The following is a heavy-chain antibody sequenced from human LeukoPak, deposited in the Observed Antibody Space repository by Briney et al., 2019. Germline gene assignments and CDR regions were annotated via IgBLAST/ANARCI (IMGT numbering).Heavy chain of an antibody. CDR2: ISYDGSNK. Sequence: GGSLRLSCAASGFTFSSYAMHWVRQAPGKGLEWVAVISYDGSNKYYADSVKDRFTISRDDSENTLFLQMNSLKTEDTAVYYCTTASAVAYWGQGTLVTVSS. CDR3: TTASAVAY. CDR1: GFTFSSYA. V-gene: IGHV3-30*04. J-gene: IGHJ4*02.